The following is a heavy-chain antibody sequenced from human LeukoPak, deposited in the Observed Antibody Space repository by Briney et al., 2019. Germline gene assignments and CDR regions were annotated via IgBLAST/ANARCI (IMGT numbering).Heavy chain of an antibody. V-gene: IGHV5-51*01. CDR3: ARGLGMTTVTNYYYYGMDV. J-gene: IGHJ6*02. CDR1: GYSFTSHW. Sequence: GESLKISCKGSGYSFTSHWIGWVRQMPGKGLEWMGIIYPGDSDTRYSPSFQGQVTISADKSISTAYLQWSSLKASDTAMYYCARGLGMTTVTNYYYYGMDVWGQGTTVTLSS. CDR2: IYPGDSDT. D-gene: IGHD4-17*01.